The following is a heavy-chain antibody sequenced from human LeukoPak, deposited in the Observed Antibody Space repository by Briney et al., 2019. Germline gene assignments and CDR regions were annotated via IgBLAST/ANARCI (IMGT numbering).Heavy chain of an antibody. CDR2: INHSGST. CDR1: GGSFSGYY. CDR3: ARHKQDYYYDSSGYYPLDAFDI. D-gene: IGHD3-22*01. J-gene: IGHJ3*02. Sequence: SETLSLTCAVYGGSFSGYYWSWIRQPPGKGLEWIGEINHSGSTNYNPSLKSRVTISVDTSENQFSLKLSSVTAADTAVYYCARHKQDYYYDSSGYYPLDAFDIWGQGTMVTVSS. V-gene: IGHV4-34*01.